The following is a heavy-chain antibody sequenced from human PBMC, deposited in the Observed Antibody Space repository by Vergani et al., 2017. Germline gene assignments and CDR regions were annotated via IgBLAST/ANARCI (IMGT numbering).Heavy chain of an antibody. Sequence: QVQLVQSGAEVKKPGSSVKVSCKASGGTFSSYTISWVRQAPGQGLEWMGWIIPILGIANYAQKFQGRVTITADKSTSTAYMELSSLRSEDTAVYYCARVEMATITLDYWGQGTLVTVSS. D-gene: IGHD5-24*01. J-gene: IGHJ4*02. CDR1: GGTFSSYT. CDR2: IIPILGIA. V-gene: IGHV1-69*02. CDR3: ARVEMATITLDY.